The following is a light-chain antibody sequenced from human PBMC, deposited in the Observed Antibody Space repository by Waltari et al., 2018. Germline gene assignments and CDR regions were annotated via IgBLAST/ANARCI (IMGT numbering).Light chain of an antibody. Sequence: DIQMTQSPSTLSASVGDRVTLTCRASQRLSRWLAWYQQKPGKAPNLLIYKASSLESGVPSRFSGSGSGTEFTLTSSSLQPDDFATYYCQQYSTSSWAFGQGTQVEIK. CDR1: QRLSRW. CDR2: KAS. V-gene: IGKV1-5*03. CDR3: QQYSTSSWA. J-gene: IGKJ1*01.